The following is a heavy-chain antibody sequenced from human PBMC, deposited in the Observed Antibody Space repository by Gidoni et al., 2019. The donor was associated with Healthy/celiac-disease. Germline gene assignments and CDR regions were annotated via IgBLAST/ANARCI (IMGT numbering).Heavy chain of an antibody. CDR3: AREDLWFGEPIFDY. CDR2: IYYSGST. V-gene: IGHV4-59*01. Sequence: QVQLQASGPGLVKPSETLSLTCTVSGGSISSYYWSWIRQPPGKGLEWIGYIYYSGSTNYNPSLKSRVTISGDTSKNQFSLKLSSVTAADTAVYYCAREDLWFGEPIFDYWGQGTLVTVSS. CDR1: GGSISSYY. D-gene: IGHD3-10*01. J-gene: IGHJ4*02.